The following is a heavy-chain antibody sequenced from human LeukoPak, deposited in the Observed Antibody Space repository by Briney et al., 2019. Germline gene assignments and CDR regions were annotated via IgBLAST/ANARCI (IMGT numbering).Heavy chain of an antibody. J-gene: IGHJ4*02. V-gene: IGHV4-34*01. CDR1: GGSFSGYY. CDR2: INHSGST. D-gene: IGHD6-19*01. CDR3: ARVRPPGIAVY. Sequence: SETLSLTCAVYGGSFSGYYWSWIRQPPGKGLEWIGEINHSGSTNYNPFLKSRVTISVDTSKNQFSLKLSSVTAADTAVYYCARVRPPGIAVYWGQGTLVTVSS.